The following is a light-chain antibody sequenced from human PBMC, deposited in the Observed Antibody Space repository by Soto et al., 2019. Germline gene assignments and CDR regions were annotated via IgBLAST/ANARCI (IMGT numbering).Light chain of an antibody. CDR1: ASDIGGYTF. V-gene: IGLV2-8*01. J-gene: IGLJ1*01. CDR3: SAHGGTNPYV. CDR2: DVN. Sequence: QSALTQPPSASGSPGQSVAISCTGTASDIGGYTFVSWYQQHPGKAPKLLIYDVNKRPSVVPDRFSGSKSGNTASLTVSGLQAEEEADYYCSAHGGTNPYVFGTGTKLTVL.